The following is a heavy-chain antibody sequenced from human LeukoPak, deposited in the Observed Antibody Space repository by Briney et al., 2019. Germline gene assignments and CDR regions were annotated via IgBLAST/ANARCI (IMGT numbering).Heavy chain of an antibody. J-gene: IGHJ5*02. Sequence: SETLSLTCTVSGGSISSSSYYWGWIRQPPGKGLEWIGSIYSSGSTYYNPSLKSRVTISVDTSKNQFSLKLSSVTAADTAVYYCARAVGATFLRAVWNRERLSWFDPWGQGTLVTVSS. V-gene: IGHV4-39*07. D-gene: IGHD1-26*01. CDR2: IYSSGST. CDR1: GGSISSSSYY. CDR3: ARAVGATFLRAVWNRERLSWFDP.